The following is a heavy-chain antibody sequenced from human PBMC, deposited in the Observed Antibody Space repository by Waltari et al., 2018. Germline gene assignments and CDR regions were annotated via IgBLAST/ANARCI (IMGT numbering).Heavy chain of an antibody. D-gene: IGHD3-22*01. J-gene: IGHJ3*02. V-gene: IGHV4-34*01. Sequence: QVQLQQWGAGLLKPSETLSLTCAVYGGAFRGYYWRWIRPAPGKGLEGIGEINHSGSTNYKSSLKSRVTISVDTSTSTVYMELSSLRSEDTAVYYCAREGVYDSSGHDAFDIWGQGTMVTVSS. CDR1: GGAFRGYY. CDR3: AREGVYDSSGHDAFDI. CDR2: INHSGST.